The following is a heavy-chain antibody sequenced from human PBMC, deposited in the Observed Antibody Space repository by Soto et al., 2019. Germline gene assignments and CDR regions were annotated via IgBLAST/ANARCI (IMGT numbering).Heavy chain of an antibody. J-gene: IGHJ4*01. D-gene: IGHD6-19*01. CDR1: GFTLGGSA. CDR3: TRQTDAVQWLVVPTDYNFDY. V-gene: IGHV3-73*01. CDR2: IRSKTNSYAT. Sequence: GGSLRLSCAASGFTLGGSAMHWVRQASGKGLEWVGHIRSKTNSYATAYAESVKGRFTISRDDSMNTAYLQMNSLKTEDTAVYFCTRQTDAVQWLVVPTDYNFDYWGQGTLVTVSS.